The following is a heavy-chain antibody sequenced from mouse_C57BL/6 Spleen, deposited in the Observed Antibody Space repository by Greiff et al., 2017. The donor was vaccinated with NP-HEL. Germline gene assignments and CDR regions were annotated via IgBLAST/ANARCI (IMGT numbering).Heavy chain of an antibody. D-gene: IGHD1-1*01. CDR1: GYTFTSYW. Sequence: QVQLQQPGAELVKPGASVKLSCKASGYTFTSYWMHWVKQRPGQGLEWIGMIHPNSGSTNYNEKFKSKATLTVDKSSSTAYMQLSSLTSEDSAVYYCARRNYGSSPVDYWGQGTTLTVSS. CDR3: ARRNYGSSPVDY. V-gene: IGHV1-64*01. J-gene: IGHJ2*01. CDR2: IHPNSGST.